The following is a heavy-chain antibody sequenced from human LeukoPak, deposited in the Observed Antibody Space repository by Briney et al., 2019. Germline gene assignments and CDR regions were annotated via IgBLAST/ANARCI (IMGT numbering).Heavy chain of an antibody. CDR2: ISAYNGNT. V-gene: IGHV1-18*01. J-gene: IGHJ4*02. CDR3: ARVLAYYYDSSGYYPYFDY. CDR1: GYTFTSYG. D-gene: IGHD3-22*01. Sequence: ASVKVSXKASGYTFTSYGISWVRQAPGQGLEWMGWISAYNGNTNYAQKLQGRVTMTTDTSTSTAYMELRSLRSDDTAVYYCARVLAYYYDSSGYYPYFDYWGQGTLVTVSS.